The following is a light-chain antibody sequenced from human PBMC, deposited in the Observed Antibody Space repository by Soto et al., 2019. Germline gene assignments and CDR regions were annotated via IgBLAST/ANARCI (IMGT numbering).Light chain of an antibody. J-gene: IGKJ1*01. V-gene: IGKV1-5*03. CDR3: QQYINYPWT. Sequence: DVQMTHSPSTLSGSVGERVTITCRASQSTSGWLAWYQQLPGKAPKLLIYLASRLESGVPSRFGGGGSATELTLTIISLQHDDFAIYYCQQYINYPWTFGEGTKVDIK. CDR2: LAS. CDR1: QSTSGW.